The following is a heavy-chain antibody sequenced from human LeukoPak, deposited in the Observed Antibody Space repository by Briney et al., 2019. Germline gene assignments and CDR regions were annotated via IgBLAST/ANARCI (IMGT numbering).Heavy chain of an antibody. CDR3: AREANLGGNLNWLDP. J-gene: IGHJ5*02. CDR1: GGTFRGNG. V-gene: IGHV1-69*01. Sequence: GSSVKVSCKASGGTFRGNGYNWVREAPGQGLEWMGGIIPMFDSRSYAQKFQGRVTLTSDESRTTVYMELSNLTTEDTAIYYCAREANLGGNLNWLDPWGQGTLVTVSS. CDR2: IIPMFDSR. D-gene: IGHD4-23*01.